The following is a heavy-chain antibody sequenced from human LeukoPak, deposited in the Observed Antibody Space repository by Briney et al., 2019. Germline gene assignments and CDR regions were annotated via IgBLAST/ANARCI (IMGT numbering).Heavy chain of an antibody. CDR3: ARRRELERRWSDP. V-gene: IGHV4-39*01. Sequence: SETLSLTCTVSGGSISSSSYYWGWIRQPPGKGLEWIGSIYYSGSTYYNPSLKSRVTISVDTSKNQFSLKLSSVTAADTAVYYCARRRELERRWSDPWGQGTLVTVSS. J-gene: IGHJ5*02. CDR2: IYYSGST. CDR1: GGSISSSSYY. D-gene: IGHD1-1*01.